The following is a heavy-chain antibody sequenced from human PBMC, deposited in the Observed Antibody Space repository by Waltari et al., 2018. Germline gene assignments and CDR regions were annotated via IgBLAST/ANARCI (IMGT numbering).Heavy chain of an antibody. CDR3: ARGPTEWAYYYDSSGYYFYFDY. Sequence: QVQLQQWGAGLLKPSETLSLTCAVYGGSFSGYYWSWIRQPPGKGLEWIGEINHRGSTNYNPSLKSRVTISVDTSKNQFSLKLSSVTAADTAVYYCARGPTEWAYYYDSSGYYFYFDYWGQGTLVTVSS. J-gene: IGHJ4*02. CDR2: INHRGST. V-gene: IGHV4-34*01. D-gene: IGHD3-22*01. CDR1: GGSFSGYY.